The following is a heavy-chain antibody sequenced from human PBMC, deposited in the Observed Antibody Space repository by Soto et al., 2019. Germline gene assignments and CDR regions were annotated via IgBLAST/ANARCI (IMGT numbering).Heavy chain of an antibody. D-gene: IGHD3-10*01. CDR2: MYWDDDK. CDR3: AHTMRATSEVRYFDQ. V-gene: IGHV2-5*02. CDR1: GFSLSTSGVG. J-gene: IGHJ4*02. Sequence: QITLKESGPTLVKPTQTLALTCTFSGFSLSTSGVGVGWIRQPPGKALEWLALMYWDDDKRYSPSLNSRLTITKDTSKNQVVLTMTNMDPVDTATYYCAHTMRATSEVRYFDQWGQGTLVTVSS.